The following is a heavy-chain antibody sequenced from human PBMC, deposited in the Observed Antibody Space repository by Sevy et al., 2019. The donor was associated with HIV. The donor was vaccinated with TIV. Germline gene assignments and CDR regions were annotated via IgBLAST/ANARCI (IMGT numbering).Heavy chain of an antibody. D-gene: IGHD2-15*01. CDR2: INAISSNI. CDR1: GFTFSSYA. Sequence: GGSLRLSCAASGFTFSSYAMNLVRQAPGKGLGWVSSINAISSNIYYADSVKGRFTISRDNAENSLYLQMNSVRAEDTAVYYCARDLFSGGNAVYGYWGQGTLVTVSS. CDR3: ARDLFSGGNAVYGY. J-gene: IGHJ4*02. V-gene: IGHV3-21*01.